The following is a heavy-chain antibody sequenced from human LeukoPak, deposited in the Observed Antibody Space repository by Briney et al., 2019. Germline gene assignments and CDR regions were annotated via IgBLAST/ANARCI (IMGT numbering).Heavy chain of an antibody. D-gene: IGHD6-13*01. CDR1: GGSFSGYY. CDR2: INHSGST. Sequence: SETLSLTCAVYGGSFSGYYWSWIRQPPGKGLEWIGEINHSGSTNYNPSLKSRVTISVDTSKNQFSLKLSSVTAADTAVYYCASRYSSSWYRHYYYMDVWGKGTTVTISS. CDR3: ASRYSSSWYRHYYYMDV. J-gene: IGHJ6*03. V-gene: IGHV4-34*01.